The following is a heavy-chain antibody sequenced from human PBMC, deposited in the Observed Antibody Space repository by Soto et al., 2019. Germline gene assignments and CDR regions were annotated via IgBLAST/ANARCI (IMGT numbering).Heavy chain of an antibody. J-gene: IGHJ6*02. Sequence: PGESLKISCKGSGYSFPNYWIGWVRQMPGKGLEWMGIIYLGDSDTRYSPSFQGQVTISADKSISTAYLQWSSLKASDTAMYYCARPRSSSRNYYGMDVWGQGTTVTVS. V-gene: IGHV5-51*01. CDR3: ARPRSSSRNYYGMDV. D-gene: IGHD6-13*01. CDR2: IYLGDSDT. CDR1: GYSFPNYW.